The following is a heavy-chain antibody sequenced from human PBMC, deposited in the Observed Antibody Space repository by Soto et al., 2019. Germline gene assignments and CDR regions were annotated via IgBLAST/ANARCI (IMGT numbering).Heavy chain of an antibody. Sequence: EVQLLESGGGLVQPGGSLRLSCAASGFTFSSYAMSWVRQAPGKGLEWVSAISGSGISTYYADSVKGRFTISRDNSKNTLYLQMNRLRAEDTAVYYCAKEYGYSSTWERIDYWGQGTLVTVSS. J-gene: IGHJ4*02. CDR2: ISGSGIST. CDR1: GFTFSSYA. D-gene: IGHD6-13*01. CDR3: AKEYGYSSTWERIDY. V-gene: IGHV3-23*01.